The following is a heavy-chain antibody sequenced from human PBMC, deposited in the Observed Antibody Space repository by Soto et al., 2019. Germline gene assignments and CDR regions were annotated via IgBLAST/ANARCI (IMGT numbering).Heavy chain of an antibody. Sequence: EVQLVESGGGLVQPGGSVRLSCAASGFTVSSNYMSWVRQAPGKGLEWVSVIYSGGSTYYAGSVKGRFTISRDNSKNALYLQMSSLRAEATAVYYCARDTPLLWFGELHLWHHAFDIWGRGTMVTVSS. D-gene: IGHD3-10*01. J-gene: IGHJ3*02. CDR1: GFTVSSNY. V-gene: IGHV3-66*01. CDR3: ARDTPLLWFGELHLWHHAFDI. CDR2: IYSGGST.